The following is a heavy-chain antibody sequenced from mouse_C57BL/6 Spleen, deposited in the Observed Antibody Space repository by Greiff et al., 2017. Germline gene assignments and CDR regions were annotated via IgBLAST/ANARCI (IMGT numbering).Heavy chain of an antibody. CDR3: AREGSTTKGVAMDD. Sequence: EVKLMESGGGLVKPGGSLKLSCAASGFTFSSYAMSWVRQTPEKRLEWVATISDGGSYTYYPDNVKGRFTISRDNAKNNLYLQMSHLKSEDTAMYNCAREGSTTKGVAMDDWGQGTSVTVSS. D-gene: IGHD2-14*01. V-gene: IGHV5-4*01. CDR1: GFTFSSYA. CDR2: ISDGGSYT. J-gene: IGHJ4*01.